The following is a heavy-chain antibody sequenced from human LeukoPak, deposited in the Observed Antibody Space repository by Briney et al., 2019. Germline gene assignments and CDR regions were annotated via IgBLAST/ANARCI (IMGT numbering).Heavy chain of an antibody. CDR1: GGSISSGSYY. CDR2: IYTSGST. J-gene: IGHJ4*02. Sequence: SETLSLTCTVSGGSISSGSYYWSWIRQPAGKGLEWIGRIYTSGSTNYNPSLKSRVTISVDTSKNQFSLKLSSVTAADTAVYYCARGSQITIFGVGFDYWGQGTLVTVSS. V-gene: IGHV4-61*02. D-gene: IGHD3-3*01. CDR3: ARGSQITIFGVGFDY.